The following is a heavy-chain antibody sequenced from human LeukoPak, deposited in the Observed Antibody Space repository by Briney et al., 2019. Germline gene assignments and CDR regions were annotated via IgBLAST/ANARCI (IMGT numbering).Heavy chain of an antibody. CDR2: IYYSGST. CDR1: GGSISSYY. D-gene: IGHD5-24*01. J-gene: IGHJ5*02. V-gene: IGHV4-59*01. Sequence: SETLSLTCTVSGGSISSYYWSWIRQPPGKGLEWIGYIYYSGSTNYNPSLKSRVTIPVDTSKNQFSLKLSSVTAADTAVYYCARVDGDWFDPWGQGTLVTVSS. CDR3: ARVDGDWFDP.